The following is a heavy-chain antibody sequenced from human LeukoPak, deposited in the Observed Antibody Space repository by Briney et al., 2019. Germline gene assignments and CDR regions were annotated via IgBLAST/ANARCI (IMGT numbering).Heavy chain of an antibody. V-gene: IGHV4-59*11. J-gene: IGHJ4*02. D-gene: IGHD5-18*01. Sequence: SETLSLTCTVCGGSISSHYWSWIRQPPGKGLEWIGYIYYSGSTNYNPSLKSRVTISVDTSKNQFSLKLSSVTAADTAVYYCARELDTAMGLGAFDIWGQGTQVTVSS. CDR3: ARELDTAMGLGAFDI. CDR1: GGSISSHY. CDR2: IYYSGST.